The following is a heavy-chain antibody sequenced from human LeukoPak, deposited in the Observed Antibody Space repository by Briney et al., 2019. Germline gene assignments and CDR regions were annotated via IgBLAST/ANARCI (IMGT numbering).Heavy chain of an antibody. CDR1: GFTFSGYW. Sequence: GGSLRLSCAASGFTFSGYWMSWVRQAPGKGLEWAANIKEDGSEKYYVDSVKGRLTISRDNAKNSLYLQMNSLRAEDTAMYYCAKIGYNYAYDYLGQGTLVTVSS. D-gene: IGHD5-18*01. J-gene: IGHJ4*02. V-gene: IGHV3-7*05. CDR3: AKIGYNYAYDY. CDR2: IKEDGSEK.